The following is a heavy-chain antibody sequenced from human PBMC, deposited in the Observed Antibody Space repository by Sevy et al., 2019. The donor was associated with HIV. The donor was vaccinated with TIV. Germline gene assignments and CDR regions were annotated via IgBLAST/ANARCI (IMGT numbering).Heavy chain of an antibody. J-gene: IGHJ4*02. Sequence: GGSLRLSCAASGFTFSSYWMHGVRQAPGKGLVWVSRINSDGSSTSYADSVKGRFTISRDNAKNTLYLQMNSLRAEDTAVYYCARDTAQGYCSGGSCFIDYWGQGTLVTVSS. D-gene: IGHD2-15*01. CDR2: INSDGSST. V-gene: IGHV3-74*01. CDR1: GFTFSSYW. CDR3: ARDTAQGYCSGGSCFIDY.